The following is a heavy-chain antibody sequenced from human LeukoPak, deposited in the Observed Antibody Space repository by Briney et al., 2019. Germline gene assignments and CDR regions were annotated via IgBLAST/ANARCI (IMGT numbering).Heavy chain of an antibody. CDR2: ISGSGGNT. D-gene: IGHD3-10*01. CDR1: GFTFRSYG. Sequence: PGGTLRLSCTASGFTFRSYGMSWVRQAPGKGLEWVSAISGSGGNTYYADSVKGRFTISRDNSKNTLYLQMNSLRAEDTAVYYCAKVSRGFGELLRYWGQGTLVTVSS. J-gene: IGHJ4*02. CDR3: AKVSRGFGELLRY. V-gene: IGHV3-23*01.